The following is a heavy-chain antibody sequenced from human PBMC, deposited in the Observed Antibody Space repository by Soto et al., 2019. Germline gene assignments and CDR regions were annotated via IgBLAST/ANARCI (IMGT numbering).Heavy chain of an antibody. CDR2: INYSGST. J-gene: IGHJ4*02. V-gene: IGHV4-61*01. CDR3: ARSNAYYDVWSGYFDY. CDR1: GGSVSSGSYY. D-gene: IGHD3-3*01. Sequence: QVQLQESGPGLVKPSETLSLTCTVSGGSVSSGSYYWHWIRQPPGKGLEWIGYINYSGSTKYNPSLKSRVTISVDTSKNQFSLKLSSVTAADTAVYYCARSNAYYDVWSGYFDYWGQGTRVTVSS.